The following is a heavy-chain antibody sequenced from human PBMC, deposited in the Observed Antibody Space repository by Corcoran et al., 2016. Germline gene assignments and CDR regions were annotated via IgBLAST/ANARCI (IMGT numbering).Heavy chain of an antibody. CDR1: GFTFSSYS. CDR2: ISSSSSYI. CDR3: ARGDTYYYDSSGYPNDI. Sequence: EVQLVESGGGLVKPGGSLRLSCAASGFTFSSYSMNWVRQAPGKGLEWVSSISSSSSYIYYADSVKGRFTISRDNAKNSLYLQMNSMRAEDNAVYYCARGDTYYYDSSGYPNDIWGQGTMVTVSS. D-gene: IGHD3-22*01. V-gene: IGHV3-21*01. J-gene: IGHJ3*02.